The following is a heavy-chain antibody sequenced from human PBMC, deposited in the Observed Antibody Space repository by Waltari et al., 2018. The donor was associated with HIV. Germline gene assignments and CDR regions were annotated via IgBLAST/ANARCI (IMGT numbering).Heavy chain of an antibody. D-gene: IGHD3-22*01. CDR3: FYYSNTESYGLDV. Sequence: QGQLVQSGAEVKKPGASVKVSCKASGYTFTAHYIHWVRQAPGQGLEWMGLINPKSGVTHYAQKFQDRVTVTRDTSITTAYMELSSLRSDDTARYFCFYYSNTESYGLDVWGQGTTVTVSS. J-gene: IGHJ6*02. CDR1: GYTFTAHY. CDR2: INPKSGVT. V-gene: IGHV1-2*06.